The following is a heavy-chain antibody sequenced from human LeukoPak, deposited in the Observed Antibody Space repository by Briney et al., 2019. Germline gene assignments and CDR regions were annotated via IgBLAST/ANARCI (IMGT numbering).Heavy chain of an antibody. CDR1: GFTFSSYS. Sequence: GGSLRLSCAASGFTFSSYSMNWVRQAPGKGLEWVSSISSSSSYIYYADSVKGRFTISRDNAKNSLYLQMNSLRAEDTAVCYCARSLKPTKYYYYGMDVWGQGTTVTVSS. CDR3: ARSLKPTKYYYYGMDV. J-gene: IGHJ6*02. CDR2: ISSSSSYI. V-gene: IGHV3-21*01. D-gene: IGHD1-14*01.